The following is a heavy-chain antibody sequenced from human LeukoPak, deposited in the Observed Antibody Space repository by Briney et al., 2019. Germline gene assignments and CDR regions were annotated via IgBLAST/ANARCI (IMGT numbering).Heavy chain of an antibody. CDR3: ARLRIAAATNDALDI. D-gene: IGHD6-13*01. CDR1: GYSFTSYW. V-gene: IGHV5-51*01. Sequence: GESLKISCKGSGYSFTSYWIGWVRQMPGKGLEWMGIIYPGDSDTRYSPSFQGQVTISADKSISTAYLQWSSLKASDTAMYYCARLRIAAATNDALDIWGQGTMVTVSS. CDR2: IYPGDSDT. J-gene: IGHJ3*02.